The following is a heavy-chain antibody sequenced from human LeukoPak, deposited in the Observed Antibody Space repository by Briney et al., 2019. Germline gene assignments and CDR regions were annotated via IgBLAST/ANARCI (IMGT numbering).Heavy chain of an antibody. CDR3: ARPSPGSGYYWERYDY. CDR2: IYPGDSDT. V-gene: IGHV5-51*01. CDR1: GYSFTSYW. J-gene: IGHJ4*02. Sequence: RGEPLKISCKGSGYSFTSYWIGWVRQMPGKGLEWMGIIYPGDSDTRYSPSFQGQVTISADKSISTAYLQWSSLKASDTVMYYCARPSPGSGYYWERYDYWGQGTLVTVSS. D-gene: IGHD3-22*01.